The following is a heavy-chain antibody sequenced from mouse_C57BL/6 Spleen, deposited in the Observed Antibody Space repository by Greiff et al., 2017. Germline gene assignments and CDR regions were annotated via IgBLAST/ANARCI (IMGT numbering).Heavy chain of an antibody. CDR3: ARGGFYYGSNWYFDV. V-gene: IGHV1-42*01. D-gene: IGHD1-1*01. J-gene: IGHJ1*03. CDR1: GYSFTGYY. CDR2: INPSTGGT. Sequence: EVQLQQSGPELVKPGASVKISCKASGYSFTGYYMNWVKQSPEKSLEWIGEINPSTGGTTYNQKFKAKATLTVDKSSSTAYMQLKSLTSEDSAVYYCARGGFYYGSNWYFDVLGTGTTVTVSS.